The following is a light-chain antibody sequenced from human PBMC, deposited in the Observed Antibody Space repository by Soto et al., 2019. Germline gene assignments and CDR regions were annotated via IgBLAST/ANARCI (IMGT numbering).Light chain of an antibody. CDR2: EVY. CDR1: SSDVGGYNS. J-gene: IGLJ3*02. V-gene: IGLV2-14*01. CDR3: SSFTSTNTWV. Sequence: QSALTQPASVSGSPGQSITISCTGTSSDVGGYNSVCWHQQHPGKAPKLMIYEVYNRPSGVSDRFSASKSGNTASLTISGLQADDEADYYRSSFTSTNTWVFGGGTKLTVL.